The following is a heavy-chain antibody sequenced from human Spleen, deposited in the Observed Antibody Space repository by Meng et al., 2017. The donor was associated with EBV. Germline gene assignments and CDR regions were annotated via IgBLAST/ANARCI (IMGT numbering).Heavy chain of an antibody. CDR3: ARGMVAAPKHWFAP. CDR1: GGYIRNGVYY. Sequence: HVEVHESVLGMDKPTKTLSLTCAVSGGYIRNGVYYWRWIRQSPRKGLEWIGYIHYIGSTYYNPSLKSRVSISVDTSKNQFSLRLSSVTAADTAMYFCARGMVAAPKHWFAPWGQGTLVTVSS. J-gene: IGHJ5*02. V-gene: IGHV4-30-4*01. D-gene: IGHD6-13*01. CDR2: IHYIGST.